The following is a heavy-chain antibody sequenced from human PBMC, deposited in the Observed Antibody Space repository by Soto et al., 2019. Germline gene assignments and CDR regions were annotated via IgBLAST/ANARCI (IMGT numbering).Heavy chain of an antibody. D-gene: IGHD3-10*01. Sequence: PGESLKISCKGSGYSFTSYWIGWVRQMPGKGLEWMGIIYPGDSDTRYSPSFQGQVTISADKSISTAYLQWSSLKASDTALYYCARAGRGAHPPHYYGSGNNYYYYYQSALDVWGQGTTVTVSS. CDR2: IYPGDSDT. CDR3: ARAGRGAHPPHYYGSGNNYYYYYQSALDV. CDR1: GYSFTSYW. J-gene: IGHJ6*02. V-gene: IGHV5-51*01.